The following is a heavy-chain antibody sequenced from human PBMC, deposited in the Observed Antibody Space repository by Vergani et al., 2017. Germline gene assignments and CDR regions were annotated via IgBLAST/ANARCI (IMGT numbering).Heavy chain of an antibody. Sequence: QVQLQESGPGLVKPSQTLSLTFTVSGGSISSGDYYWSWIRQPPGKGLEWIGEICHTEDTKYSPSLKSRFTVSVDESRNLFSLKLNSVTAADTAVYYCATIGYRRWGYYFDYWGQGILVTVS. CDR2: ICHTEDT. V-gene: IGHV4-30-4*08. D-gene: IGHD2-2*02. CDR1: GGSISSGDYY. CDR3: ATIGYRRWGYYFDY. J-gene: IGHJ4*02.